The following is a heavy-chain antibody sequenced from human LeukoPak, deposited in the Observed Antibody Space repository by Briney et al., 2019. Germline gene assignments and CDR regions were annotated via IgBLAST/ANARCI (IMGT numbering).Heavy chain of an antibody. J-gene: IGHJ4*02. V-gene: IGHV3-21*01. CDR1: GFTLSSYS. Sequence: GGSLRLSCAASGFTLSSYSMNWVRQAPGKGLESVSSISSSSSYIYYADSVKGRFTISRDNAKNSLYLQMNSLRAEDTAVYYCARDHYDFWGYFDYWGQGTLVTVSS. CDR3: ARDHYDFWGYFDY. D-gene: IGHD3-3*01. CDR2: ISSSSSYI.